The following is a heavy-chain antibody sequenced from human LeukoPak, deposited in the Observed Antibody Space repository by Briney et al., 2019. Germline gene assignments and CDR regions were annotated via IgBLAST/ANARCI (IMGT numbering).Heavy chain of an antibody. CDR3: AREDAENYYYYYYMDV. D-gene: IGHD2-2*01. CDR1: GFTFSSYG. CDR2: IRYDGSNK. Sequence: GGSLRLSCAASGFTFSSYGMHWVRQAPGKGLECVAFIRYDGSNKYYADSVKGRFTISRDNSKNTLYLQMNSLRAEDTAVYYCAREDAENYYYYYYMDVWGKGTTVTVSS. V-gene: IGHV3-30*02. J-gene: IGHJ6*03.